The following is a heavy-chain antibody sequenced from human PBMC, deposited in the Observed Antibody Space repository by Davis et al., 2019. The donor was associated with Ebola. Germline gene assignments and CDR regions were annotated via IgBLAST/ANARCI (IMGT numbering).Heavy chain of an antibody. Sequence: PGGSLRLSCTASGFTFRYYSMNWVRQAPGKGLEWVTSISSGSDYIYQADSVRGRFTISRDNAENSLYLQMNSLRAEDTAVYYCAKTPPYTSGWYGSFDNWGQGTLVTVSS. D-gene: IGHD6-19*01. CDR2: ISSGSDYI. CDR3: AKTPPYTSGWYGSFDN. J-gene: IGHJ4*02. CDR1: GFTFRYYS. V-gene: IGHV3-21*01.